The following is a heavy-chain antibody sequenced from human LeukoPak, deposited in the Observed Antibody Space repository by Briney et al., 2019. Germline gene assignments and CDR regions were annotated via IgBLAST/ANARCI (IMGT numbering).Heavy chain of an antibody. J-gene: IGHJ6*03. V-gene: IGHV4-61*02. CDR1: GGSISSGSYY. CDR2: IYTSGST. Sequence: SETLSLTCTVSGGSISSGSYYWSWIRQPAGKGLEWIGRIYTSGSTNYNPSLKSRVTISVDTSKNQFSLKLSSVTAADTAVYYCAREDWGVVPALGNYYYYMDVWGKGTTVTISS. D-gene: IGHD2-2*01. CDR3: AREDWGVVPALGNYYYYMDV.